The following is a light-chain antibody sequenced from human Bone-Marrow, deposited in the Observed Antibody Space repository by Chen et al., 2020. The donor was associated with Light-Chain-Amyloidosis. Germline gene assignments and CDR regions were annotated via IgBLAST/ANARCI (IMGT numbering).Light chain of an antibody. CDR2: EVT. Sequence: QSALTQPASLSGSPGQSITISCTGTSSDVGGDNHVSWYQQHQDKAPKLMIYEVTNRPSWVPDRFSGSKSDNTASLTISGLQTEDEADYFCSSYTITNTLVFGSGTRVTVL. CDR1: SSDVGGDNH. V-gene: IGLV2-14*01. CDR3: SSYTITNTLV. J-gene: IGLJ1*01.